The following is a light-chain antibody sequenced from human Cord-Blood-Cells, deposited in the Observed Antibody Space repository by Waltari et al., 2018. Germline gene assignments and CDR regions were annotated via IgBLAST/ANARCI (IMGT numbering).Light chain of an antibody. V-gene: IGKV1D-43*01. Sequence: AIRMTQSPFSLSASVGDRVTITCWASQGISSYLAWYQQKTAKAPKLFIYYASSLQSGVPSRVSGSGAGADYALTSSSLQPEDFATDYCQQYYSTPLTVGGGTKVEIK. CDR2: YAS. CDR3: QQYYSTPLT. J-gene: IGKJ4*01. CDR1: QGISSY.